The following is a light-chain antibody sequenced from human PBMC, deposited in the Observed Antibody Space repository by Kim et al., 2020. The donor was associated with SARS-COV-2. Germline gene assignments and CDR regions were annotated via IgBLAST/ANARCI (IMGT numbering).Light chain of an antibody. V-gene: IGLV3-1*01. CDR2: QDK. CDR1: KWGDKE. J-gene: IGLJ2*01. Sequence: SVSTGQTANSTCAWDKWGDKEVCWYQQKAGQSPGLVIYQDKKRPSGIPERFSGSNSGNTATLTISGTQATDEADYYCQAWDSGIVFGGGTQLTVL. CDR3: QAWDSGIV.